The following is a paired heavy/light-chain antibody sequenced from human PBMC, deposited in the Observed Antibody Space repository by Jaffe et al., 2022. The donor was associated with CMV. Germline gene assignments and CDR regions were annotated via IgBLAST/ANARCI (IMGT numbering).Light chain of an antibody. CDR3: QQSYSFSSIT. J-gene: IGKJ5*01. V-gene: IGKV1-39*01. CDR2: VAS. CDR1: HNINKY. Sequence: DIQMTQSPSSLSASVGDRITITCRASHNINKYLHWYQQKPGKAPKLLIYVASSLQSGVPSRFSGSGSGTDFTLTISGLQPEDFGTYYCQQSYSFSSITFGQGTRLEIK.
Heavy chain of an antibody. Sequence: QVKLVESGGGLVKPGGSLRLSCAASGFTFKDYYMNWIRQAPGKGLEWVSYISGSGTTIFYGDSVKGRFTVSRDNAKNSLYLQMNTLTAEDTAVYYCARDPFGYTSDYSPHLFDFWGQGTLVTVSS. V-gene: IGHV3-11*01. CDR1: GFTFKDYY. D-gene: IGHD5-18*01. CDR3: ARDPFGYTSDYSPHLFDF. CDR2: ISGSGTTI. J-gene: IGHJ4*02.